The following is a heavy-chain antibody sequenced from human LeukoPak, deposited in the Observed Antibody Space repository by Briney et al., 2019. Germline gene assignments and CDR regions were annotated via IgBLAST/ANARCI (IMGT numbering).Heavy chain of an antibody. Sequence: GGSLRLSCAASGFTFSNYAMSWVRQAPGQGMECVSAISAGSSAIYYADSVKGRFTISRDNSKNTLYLEMNSLRAEDTAVYYCARSVPRSVAGLGRYWGQGTLVTVSS. V-gene: IGHV3-23*01. J-gene: IGHJ4*02. CDR2: ISAGSSAI. CDR1: GFTFSNYA. CDR3: ARSVPRSVAGLGRY. D-gene: IGHD6-19*01.